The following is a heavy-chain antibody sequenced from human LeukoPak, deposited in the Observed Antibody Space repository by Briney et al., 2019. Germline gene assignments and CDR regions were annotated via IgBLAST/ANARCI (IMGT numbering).Heavy chain of an antibody. CDR1: GYTFTNHY. D-gene: IGHD4-23*01. Sequence: GASVKVSCKASGYTFTNHYIHWVRQAPGQGLEWMGWINPNIGGTNYAQKFQGRVTMTRDTSINTAYMDLSSLTSDDTAVYYCARSNYGGQGAGDNWFDPWGQGTLVTASS. CDR3: ARSNYGGQGAGDNWFDP. CDR2: INPNIGGT. V-gene: IGHV1-2*02. J-gene: IGHJ5*02.